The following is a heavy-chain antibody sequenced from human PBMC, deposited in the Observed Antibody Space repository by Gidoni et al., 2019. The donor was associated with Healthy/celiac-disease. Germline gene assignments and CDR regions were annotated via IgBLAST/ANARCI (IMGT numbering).Heavy chain of an antibody. J-gene: IGHJ4*02. CDR1: GYTFTSYA. CDR3: ARVLEDYSNIDY. V-gene: IGHV1-3*01. D-gene: IGHD4-4*01. Sequence: QVQLVQSGAEVKKPGASVKVSYKASGYTFTSYAMHWVRQAPGQRLEWMGWINAGNGNTKYSQKFQGRVTITRDTSASTAYMELSSLRSEDTAVYYCARVLEDYSNIDYWGQGTLVTVSS. CDR2: INAGNGNT.